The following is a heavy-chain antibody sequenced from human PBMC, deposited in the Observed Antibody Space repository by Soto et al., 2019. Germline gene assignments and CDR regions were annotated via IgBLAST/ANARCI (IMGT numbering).Heavy chain of an antibody. Sequence: QVQLVESGGGVVQPGRSLRLSCAVSGFTFSSYGMHWVRQAPGKGLEWVAVIWYDGSNKYYADSVKGRFTISRDNSKNTLYLQMNSLRAEDTAVYYCATGLAVAGTWYFDYWGQGTLVTVSS. V-gene: IGHV3-33*01. CDR3: ATGLAVAGTWYFDY. CDR1: GFTFSSYG. D-gene: IGHD6-19*01. CDR2: IWYDGSNK. J-gene: IGHJ4*02.